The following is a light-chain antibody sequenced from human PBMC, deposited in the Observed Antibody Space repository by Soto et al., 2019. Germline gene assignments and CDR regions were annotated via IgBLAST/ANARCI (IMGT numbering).Light chain of an antibody. Sequence: DIQMTQSPSTLSASVGDRVTITCRASQSISTWLAWYQQKPGKAPELLIYKASNLESGVPSRFSGSGSGTEFTLTINSLQPDDFATYYCQQYNSYQWTFGQGTKVEIK. CDR3: QQYNSYQWT. CDR1: QSISTW. J-gene: IGKJ1*01. V-gene: IGKV1-5*03. CDR2: KAS.